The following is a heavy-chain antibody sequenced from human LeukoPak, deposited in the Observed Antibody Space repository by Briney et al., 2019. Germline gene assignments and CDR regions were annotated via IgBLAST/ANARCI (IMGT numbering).Heavy chain of an antibody. J-gene: IGHJ4*02. V-gene: IGHV1-18*01. Sequence: ASVKVSCKASGYTFTSYGISWVRQAPGQGLEWMGWISAYNGNTNYAQKLQGRVTMTTDTSTSTAYMELRSLRSDDTAVYYCAREHIVVVTAIIDCWGQGTLVTVSS. CDR1: GYTFTSYG. CDR2: ISAYNGNT. D-gene: IGHD2-21*02. CDR3: AREHIVVVTAIIDC.